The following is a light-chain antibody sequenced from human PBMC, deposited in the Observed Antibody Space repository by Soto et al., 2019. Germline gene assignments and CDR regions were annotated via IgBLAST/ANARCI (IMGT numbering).Light chain of an antibody. CDR2: SAS. J-gene: IGKJ1*01. V-gene: IGKV1-39*01. CDR3: QQSYNTPAT. CDR1: QSISTY. Sequence: DIQMTQSPSSLSASVGDSVSVTCRASQSISTYLHWYQQIPGKAPKLLIYSASSSQSGVPSRFSASGSGTHFILTISSLQPEDFATYYCQQSYNTPATFGEGTKVEI.